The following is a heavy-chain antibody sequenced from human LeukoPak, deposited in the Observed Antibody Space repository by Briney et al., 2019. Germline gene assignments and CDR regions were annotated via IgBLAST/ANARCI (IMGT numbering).Heavy chain of an antibody. V-gene: IGHV3-74*01. Sequence: PGGSLRLSCAASGFTFSTYWMHWVRQAPGKGLVWVSRINSDGSSTSYADSVKGRFTISRDNAKNSLYLQMNTLRAEDTAVYYCAREMVVVYDAFDIWGQGTMVTVSS. CDR2: INSDGSST. D-gene: IGHD3-22*01. CDR3: AREMVVVYDAFDI. CDR1: GFTFSTYW. J-gene: IGHJ3*02.